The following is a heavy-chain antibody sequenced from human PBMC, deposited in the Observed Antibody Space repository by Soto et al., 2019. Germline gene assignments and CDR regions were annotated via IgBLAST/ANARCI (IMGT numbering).Heavy chain of an antibody. V-gene: IGHV1-69*02. CDR2: IIPILGIA. D-gene: IGHD1-26*01. Sequence: QVQLVQSGAEVKKPGSSVKVSCKASGGTFSSYTISWVRQAPGQGLEWMGRIIPILGIANYAQKFQGRVTITADKSTSTAYMELSSMRSEDTAVYYCARLRDSDGMDVWGQGTTVTVSS. J-gene: IGHJ6*02. CDR3: ARLRDSDGMDV. CDR1: GGTFSSYT.